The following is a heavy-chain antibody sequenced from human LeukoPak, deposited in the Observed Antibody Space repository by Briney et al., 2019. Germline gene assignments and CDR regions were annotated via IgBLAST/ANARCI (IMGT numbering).Heavy chain of an antibody. CDR3: ASSPSNSWKDYGMDV. Sequence: GGSLRLSCAASGFTSSSYSMNWVRQAPGKGLEWVSSISSSSSYIYYADSVKGRFTISRDNAKNSLYLQMNSLRAEDTAVYYCASSPSNSWKDYGMDVWGQGTTVTVSS. J-gene: IGHJ6*02. V-gene: IGHV3-21*01. CDR1: GFTSSSYS. CDR2: ISSSSSYI. D-gene: IGHD6-13*01.